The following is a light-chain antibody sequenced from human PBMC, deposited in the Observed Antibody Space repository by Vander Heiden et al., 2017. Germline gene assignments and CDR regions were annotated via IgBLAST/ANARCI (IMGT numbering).Light chain of an antibody. CDR1: QSISTD. CDR2: KAS. Sequence: TQSPSTLSASVGDRVTITCRASQSISTDLAWYQRKPGTALKLLIYKASTLESGVPSRFSGSGSGTEFTLTISSLQPDDFATYYCQQYNTYWTSGQGTKVEIK. J-gene: IGKJ1*01. CDR3: QQYNTYWT. V-gene: IGKV1-5*03.